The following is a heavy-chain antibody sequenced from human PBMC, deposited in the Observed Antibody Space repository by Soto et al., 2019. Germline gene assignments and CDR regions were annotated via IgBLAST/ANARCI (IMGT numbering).Heavy chain of an antibody. V-gene: IGHV3-30-3*01. CDR3: AKGEYKLVFFDWLPPPPLFYYFDY. CDR2: ISYDGSNK. J-gene: IGHJ4*02. D-gene: IGHD3-3*02. Sequence: GGSLRLSCAASGFTFSSYAMHWVRQAPGKGLEWVAVISYDGSNKYYVDSVKGRFTISRDNAKNSLYLQMNSLRAEDTAVYYCAKGEYKLVFFDWLPPPPLFYYFDYWGQGTLVTVSS. CDR1: GFTFSSYA.